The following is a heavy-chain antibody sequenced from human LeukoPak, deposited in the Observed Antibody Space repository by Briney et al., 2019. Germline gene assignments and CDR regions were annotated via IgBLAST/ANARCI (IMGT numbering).Heavy chain of an antibody. CDR3: AKFRGVIITSWFDP. J-gene: IGHJ5*02. Sequence: GSLSLSFAASGFTFSSYALSWVRPAPGKGLAWVSAISGSGGSTYYADSVKGRFTISRDNSKNTLYLQMNSLRAEDTAVYYCAKFRGVIITSWFDPWGQGTLVTVSS. CDR1: GFTFSSYA. CDR2: ISGSGGST. V-gene: IGHV3-23*01. D-gene: IGHD3-10*01.